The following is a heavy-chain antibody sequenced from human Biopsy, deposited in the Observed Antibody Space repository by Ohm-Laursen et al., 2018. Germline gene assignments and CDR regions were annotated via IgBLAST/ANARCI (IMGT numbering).Heavy chain of an antibody. V-gene: IGHV4-34*01. Sequence: GTLSLTWAVYGGSFNGYFWSWIRQPPGKGLEWIGDITQSGGTNYSPSLKSRVTISVDTAKKQFSLSLRSVTAADTAVYYCARVPLPGIGAAYQGRFLYGMDVWGQGTTVSVSS. J-gene: IGHJ6*02. D-gene: IGHD6-13*01. CDR3: ARVPLPGIGAAYQGRFLYGMDV. CDR1: GGSFNGYF. CDR2: ITQSGGT.